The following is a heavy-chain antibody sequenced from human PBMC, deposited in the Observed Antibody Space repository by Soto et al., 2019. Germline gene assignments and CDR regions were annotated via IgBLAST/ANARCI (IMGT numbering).Heavy chain of an antibody. CDR2: ISTYNGDT. CDR3: ARQGSWPYYYYGLDV. Sequence: QVQLVQSGPEVKKPGASVKVSCEASGYTFTTSGISWVRQAPGQGLEWMGWISTYNGDTNSAQKFQGRVTMIADTSTGTGYMELMSLKSDDTAVYYCARQGSWPYYYYGLDVWGQGTTVTVSS. CDR1: GYTFTTSG. V-gene: IGHV1-18*01. D-gene: IGHD1-26*01. J-gene: IGHJ6*02.